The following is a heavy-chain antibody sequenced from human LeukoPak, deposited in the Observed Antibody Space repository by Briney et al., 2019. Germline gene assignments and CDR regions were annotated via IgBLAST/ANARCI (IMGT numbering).Heavy chain of an antibody. V-gene: IGHV5-51*01. CDR3: ARHERAVAGKCDS. J-gene: IGHJ4*02. Sequence: GESLKISCEGSGYNFANYWIAWVRQMPGKGLEWVGIIYPGDSDTRYSPSFEGQVTISADTSSRIAYLQWSRLKASDTAMYYCARHERAVAGKCDSWGQGTLVTVSS. D-gene: IGHD6-19*01. CDR1: GYNFANYW. CDR2: IYPGDSDT.